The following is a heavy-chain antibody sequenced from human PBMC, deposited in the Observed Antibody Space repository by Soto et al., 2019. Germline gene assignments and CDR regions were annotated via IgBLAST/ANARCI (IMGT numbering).Heavy chain of an antibody. Sequence: GGSLRLSCAASGFILSSYEVNWVRQAPGKGLEWVSAISGSGGSTYYADSVKGRFTISRDNSKNTLYLQMNSLRAEDTAVYYCAKDRALTLPSSGWPFDAFDIWGQGTMVTVSS. V-gene: IGHV3-23*01. J-gene: IGHJ3*02. CDR3: AKDRALTLPSSGWPFDAFDI. D-gene: IGHD6-19*01. CDR1: GFILSSYE. CDR2: ISGSGGST.